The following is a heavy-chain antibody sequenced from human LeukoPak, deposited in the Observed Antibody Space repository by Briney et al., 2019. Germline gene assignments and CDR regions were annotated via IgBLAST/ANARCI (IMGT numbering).Heavy chain of an antibody. CDR3: AKDVDFWSGRPGYFDY. V-gene: IGHV3-9*01. J-gene: IGHJ4*02. CDR2: ISWNSGSI. Sequence: GGSLRLSCAASGFTFDDYAMHWVRQAPGKGLEWVSGISWNSGSIGYADSVKGRFTISRDNAKNSLYLQMNSLRAEDTALYYCAKDVDFWSGRPGYFDYWGQGTLVTVSS. D-gene: IGHD3-3*01. CDR1: GFTFDDYA.